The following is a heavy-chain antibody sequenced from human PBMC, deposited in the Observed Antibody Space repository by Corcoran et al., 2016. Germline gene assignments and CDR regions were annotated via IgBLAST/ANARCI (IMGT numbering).Heavy chain of an antibody. D-gene: IGHD3-22*01. Sequence: QVQLVESGGGVVQPGRSLRLSCAASGFTFSSYGMHWVRQAPGKGLEWVAVISYDGSNKYYADSGKGRFTISRDNSKNTLYLQMNSLKAEETAVYYVAKDQYYDSCGYYQIPLGLDYWGQGTLVTVSS. CDR1: GFTFSSYG. J-gene: IGHJ4*02. CDR3: AKDQYYDSCGYYQIPLGLDY. V-gene: IGHV3-30*18. CDR2: ISYDGSNK.